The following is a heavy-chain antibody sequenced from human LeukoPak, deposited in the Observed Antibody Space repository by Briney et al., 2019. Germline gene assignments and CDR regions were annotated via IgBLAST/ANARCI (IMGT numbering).Heavy chain of an antibody. J-gene: IGHJ6*03. D-gene: IGHD3-3*01. CDR1: GGTFSSYA. CDR2: IIPIFGTA. CDR3: ARSSETYYDFWSGYYMDV. V-gene: IGHV1-69*13. Sequence: SVKVSCKASGGTFSSYAISWVRQAPGQGLEWMGGIIPIFGTANYAQKFQGRVTITADESTSTAYMELSSLRSEDTAVYYCARSSETYYDFWSGYYMDVWGKGTTVTVSS.